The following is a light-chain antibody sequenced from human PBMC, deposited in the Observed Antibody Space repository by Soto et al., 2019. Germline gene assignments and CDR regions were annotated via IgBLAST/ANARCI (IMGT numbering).Light chain of an antibody. Sequence: EIVMTQSPATVSVSPGDRVTLSCRASQSINNKVAWYQQKPGQAPRLLIYGASTRATGISARFSGSGSGTEFTLTISSLQSEDFAVYYCQQYNNWPPITFGQGTRLEIK. CDR3: QQYNNWPPIT. V-gene: IGKV3-15*01. CDR2: GAS. CDR1: QSINNK. J-gene: IGKJ5*01.